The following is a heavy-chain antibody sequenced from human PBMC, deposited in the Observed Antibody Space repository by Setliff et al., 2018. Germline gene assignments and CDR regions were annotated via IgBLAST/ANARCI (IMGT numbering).Heavy chain of an antibody. Sequence: SVKVSCKASGYTFTTYAMSWMRQAPGQGLEWMGGTIPMFGTTNYARKFQGRVTIITDESTSTAYMQLSSLGSEDTAVYYCVREGVDSRSSTDYRYYMDVWGKGTTVTVSS. D-gene: IGHD3-22*01. J-gene: IGHJ6*03. CDR1: GYTFTTYA. CDR2: TIPMFGTT. CDR3: VREGVDSRSSTDYRYYMDV. V-gene: IGHV1-69*05.